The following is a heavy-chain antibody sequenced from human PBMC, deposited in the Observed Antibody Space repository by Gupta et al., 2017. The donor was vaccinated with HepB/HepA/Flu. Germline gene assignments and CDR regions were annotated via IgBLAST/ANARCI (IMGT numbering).Heavy chain of an antibody. Sequence: QVQLVESGGGVVQPGRSLRLSCAASGFTFSRYGMHWVRQAPGKGLEWVAVIWYDGSNKYYADSVKGRFTISRDNSKNTLYLQMNSLRAEDTAVYYCARDLSRVTPGFTFDPWGQGTLVTVSS. D-gene: IGHD4-17*01. V-gene: IGHV3-33*01. CDR2: IWYDGSNK. J-gene: IGHJ5*02. CDR3: ARDLSRVTPGFTFDP. CDR1: GFTFSRYG.